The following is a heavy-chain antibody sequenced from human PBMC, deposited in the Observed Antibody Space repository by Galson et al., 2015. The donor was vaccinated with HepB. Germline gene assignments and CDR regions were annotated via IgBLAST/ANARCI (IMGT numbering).Heavy chain of an antibody. V-gene: IGHV3-74*01. J-gene: IGHJ4*02. CDR3: TRAYYDSSGYTMGFDY. D-gene: IGHD3-22*01. CDR1: GFTFSTYW. Sequence: SLRLSCAASGFTFSTYWMHWVRQAAGKGLVWVSRINSDGSSTSYADSVKGRFTISRDNAKNTVDLQMNSLKSEDTAVYYCTRAYYDSSGYTMGFDYWGQGTLVTVAS. CDR2: INSDGSST.